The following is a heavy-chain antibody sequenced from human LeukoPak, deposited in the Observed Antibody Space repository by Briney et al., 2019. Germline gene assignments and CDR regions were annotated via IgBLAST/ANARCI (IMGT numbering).Heavy chain of an antibody. D-gene: IGHD3-22*01. CDR3: ARGWYYYDSSGYFDY. CDR2: ISTTSSTI. J-gene: IGHJ4*02. Sequence: GGSLRLSCAASGFTFSSYTMNWVRQAPGQGLEWISYISTTSSTIYYADSVKGRFTISRDNATNSLYLQMNSLRAEDTAVYYCARGWYYYDSSGYFDYWGQGTLVTVSS. V-gene: IGHV3-48*01. CDR1: GFTFSSYT.